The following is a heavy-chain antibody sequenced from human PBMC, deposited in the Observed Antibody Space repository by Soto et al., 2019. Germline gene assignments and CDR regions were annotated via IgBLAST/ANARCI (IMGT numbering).Heavy chain of an antibody. D-gene: IGHD6-13*01. CDR3: ARGATAAGSFDY. V-gene: IGHV1-46*03. CDR1: GGTFSSYA. J-gene: IGHJ4*02. Sequence: ASVKVSCKASGGTFSSYAISWVRQAPGQGLEWMGIINPSGGSTSYAQKFQGRVTMTRDTSTSTVYMELSSLRSEDTAVYYCARGATAAGSFDYWGQGTLVTVSS. CDR2: INPSGGST.